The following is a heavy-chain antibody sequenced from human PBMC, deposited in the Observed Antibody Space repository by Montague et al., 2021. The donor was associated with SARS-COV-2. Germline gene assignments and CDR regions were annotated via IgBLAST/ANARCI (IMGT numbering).Heavy chain of an antibody. V-gene: IGHV3-23*01. D-gene: IGHD3-22*01. CDR1: GFTFSSYA. Sequence: SLRLSCAASGFTFSSYALHWVRQAPGKGLEWVSAISGSGGSTYYADSVKGRFTISRDNSKNTLYLQMNSLRAEDTAVYYCRVGNYYDSISDYWGQGTLVTVSS. J-gene: IGHJ4*02. CDR2: ISGSGGST. CDR3: RVGNYYDSISDY.